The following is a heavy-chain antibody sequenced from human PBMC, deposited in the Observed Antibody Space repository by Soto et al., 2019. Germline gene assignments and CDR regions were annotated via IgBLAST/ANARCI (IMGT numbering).Heavy chain of an antibody. CDR1: GFTFSSYW. Sequence: GGSLRLSCAASGFTFSSYWMSWVRQAPGKGLEWVSYISSSGSTIYYADSVKGRFTISRDNAKNSLYLQMNRLRAEDTAVYYCARESDSGYDLEAFDIWGQGTMVTVSS. V-gene: IGHV3-48*04. CDR3: ARESDSGYDLEAFDI. CDR2: ISSSGSTI. J-gene: IGHJ3*02. D-gene: IGHD5-12*01.